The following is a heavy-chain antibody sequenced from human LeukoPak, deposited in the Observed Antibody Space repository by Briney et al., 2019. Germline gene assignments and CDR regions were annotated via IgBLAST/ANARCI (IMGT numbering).Heavy chain of an antibody. CDR1: GGSISSYY. J-gene: IGHJ5*02. CDR2: IYTSGGT. CDR3: AKDWELGS. Sequence: SETLSLTCTVSGGSISSYYWNWIRQPPGKGLEWIGNIYTSGGTNYNPSLKNRVTISLDTSKDQFSLKLTSVTAADTAFYYCAKDWELGSWGQGTLVTFSS. V-gene: IGHV4-59*01. D-gene: IGHD1-26*01.